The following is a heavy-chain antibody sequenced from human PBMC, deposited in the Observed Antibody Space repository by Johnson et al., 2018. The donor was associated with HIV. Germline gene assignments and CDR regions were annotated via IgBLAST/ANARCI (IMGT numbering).Heavy chain of an antibody. V-gene: IGHV3-NL1*01. Sequence: QVQLVESVGGVVQPGRSLRLSCAASGFTFSSYGMHWVRQAPGKGLEWVSYISSSGNTIYYADSVKGRFTISRDNSKNTLYLQMNSLRAEDTAVYYCARDFDAGVVVVPRGAFDIWGQGTMVTVSS. CDR2: ISSSGNTI. CDR1: GFTFSSYG. D-gene: IGHD3-22*01. J-gene: IGHJ3*02. CDR3: ARDFDAGVVVVPRGAFDI.